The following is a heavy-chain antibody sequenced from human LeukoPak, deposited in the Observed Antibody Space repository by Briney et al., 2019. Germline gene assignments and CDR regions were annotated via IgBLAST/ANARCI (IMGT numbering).Heavy chain of an antibody. CDR3: VKDLDFRADC. V-gene: IGHV3-74*01. J-gene: IGHJ4*02. Sequence: GGSLRLSSAASGFTLSISWMHSASQTPGRGLVWVTRINTDGTIIDYADSVQGRFTISRDNAKITLYLQMNSLRAEDTALYYCVKDLDFRADCWGQGTLVAVSS. D-gene: IGHD2/OR15-2a*01. CDR1: GFTLSISW. CDR2: INTDGTII.